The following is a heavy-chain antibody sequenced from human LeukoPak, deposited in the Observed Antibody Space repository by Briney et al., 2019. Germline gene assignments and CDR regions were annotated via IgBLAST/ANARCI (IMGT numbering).Heavy chain of an antibody. Sequence: GGSLRLSCAASGFTFNNYWMHWVRQAPGKGLVWVSRINNDGSTTSYADSVKGRFTISRDNAKNTLYLQMNSLRAEDTAVYYCARGGDYYDGSGSIADYWGQGTLVTVSS. CDR1: GFTFNNYW. D-gene: IGHD3-22*01. CDR3: ARGGDYYDGSGSIADY. J-gene: IGHJ4*02. V-gene: IGHV3-74*01. CDR2: INNDGSTT.